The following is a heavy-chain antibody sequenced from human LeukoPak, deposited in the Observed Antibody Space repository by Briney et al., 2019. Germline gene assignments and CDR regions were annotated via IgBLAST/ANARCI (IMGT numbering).Heavy chain of an antibody. CDR2: ISGSGGST. CDR1: GFTFTSYA. CDR3: ARDGDYYGSGTFYFDY. J-gene: IGHJ4*02. Sequence: PGGSLRLSCAASGFTFTSYAMSWVRQAPGKGLEWVSAISGSGGSTYYADSVKGRFTISRDNSKNTLYLQMNSLRVEDTAVYYCARDGDYYGSGTFYFDYWGQGTLVTVSS. V-gene: IGHV3-23*01. D-gene: IGHD3-10*01.